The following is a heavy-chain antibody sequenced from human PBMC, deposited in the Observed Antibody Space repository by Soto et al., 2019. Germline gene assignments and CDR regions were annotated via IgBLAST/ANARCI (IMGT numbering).Heavy chain of an antibody. J-gene: IGHJ4*02. V-gene: IGHV4-59*01. CDR3: ARVPYGDYVDY. CDR2: IYYSGST. CDR1: GGSISSYY. D-gene: IGHD4-17*01. Sequence: SSETLSLTCTVSGGSISSYYWSWIRQPPGKGLEWIGYIYYSGSTNYNPSLKSRVTISVDTSKNQFSLKLSSVTAADTAVYYCARVPYGDYVDYWGQGTLVTVSS.